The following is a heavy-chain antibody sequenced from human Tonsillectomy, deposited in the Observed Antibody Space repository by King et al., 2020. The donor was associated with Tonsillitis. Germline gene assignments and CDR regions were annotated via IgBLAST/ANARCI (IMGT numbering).Heavy chain of an antibody. J-gene: IGHJ3*02. D-gene: IGHD3-16*01. Sequence: VQLQESGPGLVKPSETLSLMCTVSGVSIRNYYWSWIRQPPGKGLEWIGSIYYSGSTNYNPSLKSRVTISLDTSKNHFSLKLTSVTAADTAVYYCAGDFGYDFVWGAFDIWGQGTMVPVSS. CDR1: GVSIRNYY. CDR3: AGDFGYDFVWGAFDI. V-gene: IGHV4-59*01. CDR2: IYYSGST.